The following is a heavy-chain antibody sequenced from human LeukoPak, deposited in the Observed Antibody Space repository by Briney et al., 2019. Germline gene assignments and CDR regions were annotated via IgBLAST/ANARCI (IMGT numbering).Heavy chain of an antibody. J-gene: IGHJ5*02. CDR3: AREYYRIAAAGRGDNWFDP. CDR2: IIPIFGTA. CDR1: RGTFSSYA. Sequence: SVKVSCKASRGTFSSYAISWVRQAPGQGLEWMGGIIPIFGTANYAQKFQGRVTITTDESTSTAYMELSSLRSEDTAVYYCAREYYRIAAAGRGDNWFDPWGQGTLVTVSS. D-gene: IGHD6-13*01. V-gene: IGHV1-69*05.